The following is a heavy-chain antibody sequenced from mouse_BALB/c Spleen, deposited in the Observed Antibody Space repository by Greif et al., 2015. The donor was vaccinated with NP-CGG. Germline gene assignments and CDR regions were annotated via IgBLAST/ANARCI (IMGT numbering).Heavy chain of an antibody. CDR3: ARNYYGYFYYFDY. V-gene: IGHV1-9*01. CDR2: ILPGSGST. D-gene: IGHD1-2*01. J-gene: IGHJ2*01. Sequence: QVQLKQSGAELMKPGASVKISCKATGYTFSSYWIEWVKQRPGHGLEWIGEILPGSGSTNYNEKFKGKATFTADTSSNTAYMQLSSLTSEDSAVYYCARNYYGYFYYFDYWGQGTTLTVSS. CDR1: GYTFSSYW.